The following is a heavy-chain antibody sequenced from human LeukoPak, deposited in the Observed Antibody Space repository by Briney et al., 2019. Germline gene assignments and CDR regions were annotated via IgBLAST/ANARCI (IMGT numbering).Heavy chain of an antibody. Sequence: KPSETLSLTCTVSGGSISSSSYYWGWIRQPPGKGLEWIGSIYYSGSTYYNPSLKSRVTISVDTSKNQFSLKLSSVTAADTALYYCARRLYGDSEEYWGQGTLVTVSS. CDR2: IYYSGST. J-gene: IGHJ4*02. CDR1: GGSISSSSYY. CDR3: ARRLYGDSEEY. V-gene: IGHV4-39*01. D-gene: IGHD4-17*01.